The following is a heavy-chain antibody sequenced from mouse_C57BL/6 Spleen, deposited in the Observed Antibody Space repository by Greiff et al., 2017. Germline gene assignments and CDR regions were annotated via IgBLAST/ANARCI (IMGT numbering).Heavy chain of an antibody. D-gene: IGHD2-4*01. CDR3: AIEEIYYDYDGVGFAY. CDR2: IHPSDSDT. J-gene: IGHJ3*01. Sequence: VQLQQPGAELVKPGASVKVSCKASGYTFTSYWMHWVKQRPGQGLEWIGRIHPSDSDTNYNQKFKGKATLTVDNSSSTAYMQLSSLTSEDSAVYYCAIEEIYYDYDGVGFAYWGQGTLVTVSA. V-gene: IGHV1-74*01. CDR1: GYTFTSYW.